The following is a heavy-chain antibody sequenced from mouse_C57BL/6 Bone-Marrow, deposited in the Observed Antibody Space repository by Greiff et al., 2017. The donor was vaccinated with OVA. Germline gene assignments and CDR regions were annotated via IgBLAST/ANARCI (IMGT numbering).Heavy chain of an antibody. D-gene: IGHD1-1*01. V-gene: IGHV1-18*01. CDR1: GYTFTDYN. J-gene: IGHJ2*01. CDR2: INPNNGGT. CDR3: ARLGITTVVATKVLDY. Sequence: EVKLQESGPELVKPGASVKIPCKASGYTFTDYNMDWVKQSHGKSLEWIGDINPNNGGTIYNQKFKGKATLTVDKSSSTAYMELRSLTSEDTAVYYCARLGITTVVATKVLDYWGQGTTLTVSS.